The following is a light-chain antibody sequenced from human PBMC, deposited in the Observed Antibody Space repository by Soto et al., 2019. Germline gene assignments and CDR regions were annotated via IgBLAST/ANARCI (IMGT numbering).Light chain of an antibody. J-gene: IGLJ1*01. CDR1: TSEIGAYNY. V-gene: IGLV2-14*01. CDR3: SSYSRSINYV. CDR2: EVS. Sequence: QSVLTQPASVSGSPGQSITISCTGATSEIGAYNYVSWYQQHAGNAPKLIIYEVSHRPSGVSPRFSGSKSGNTASLTVSALQPEYEAESFCSSYSRSINYVFGTGTKVTVL.